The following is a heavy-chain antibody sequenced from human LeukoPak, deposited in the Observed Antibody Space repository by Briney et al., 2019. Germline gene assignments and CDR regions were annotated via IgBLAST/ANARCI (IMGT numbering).Heavy chain of an antibody. Sequence: GVLSLSGAASGVRLDDYGMNWVGQAPGKGLEWVSSINWNGGKTAYADSVKGRFTIYRDIAKNSLYLQMNGLRAEDTAFYYCARAPEWDLPPTPFDSWGKRTLVTVSS. CDR3: ARAPEWDLPPTPFDS. J-gene: IGHJ4*02. CDR1: GVRLDDYG. V-gene: IGHV3-20*04. D-gene: IGHD1-26*01. CDR2: INWNGGKT.